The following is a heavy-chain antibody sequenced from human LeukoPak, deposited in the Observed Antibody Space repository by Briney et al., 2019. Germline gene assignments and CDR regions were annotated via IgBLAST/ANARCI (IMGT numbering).Heavy chain of an antibody. CDR2: IYYGGST. CDR1: GGSISSYY. D-gene: IGHD3-22*01. J-gene: IGHJ6*02. CDR3: ARHYYDSSGYYYYYYYGMDV. Sequence: PSETLSLTCTVSGGSISSYYWSWIRQPPGKGLEWIGYIYYGGSTNYNPSLKSRVTISVDTSKNQFSLKLSSVTAADTAVYYCARHYYDSSGYYYYYYYGMDVWGQGTTVTVSS. V-gene: IGHV4-59*01.